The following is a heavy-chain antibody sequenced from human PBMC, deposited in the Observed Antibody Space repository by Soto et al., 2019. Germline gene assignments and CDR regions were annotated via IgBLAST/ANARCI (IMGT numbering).Heavy chain of an antibody. CDR1: GFTFDDYA. V-gene: IGHV3-9*01. Sequence: GGSLRLSCAASGFTFDDYAMHWVRQAPGKGLEWVSGISWNSGSIGYADSVKGRFTISRDNAKNSLYLQMNSLRAEDTALYYCAKLSRPRVGYYYMDVWGKGTTVTVSS. CDR3: AKLSRPRVGYYYMDV. D-gene: IGHD3-16*01. CDR2: ISWNSGSI. J-gene: IGHJ6*03.